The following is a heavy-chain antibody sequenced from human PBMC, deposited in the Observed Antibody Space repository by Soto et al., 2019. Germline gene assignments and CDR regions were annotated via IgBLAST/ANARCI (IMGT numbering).Heavy chain of an antibody. Sequence: EVQLVESGGGLVQPGGYLSLSCEASGFTFRNYDMHWVRQGTGKGLEWVSGISAAGDPDYADSVEGRFTISRENAQNSFFLQMNSLRVGDTAVYYCARTDRYFYVLDVWGQGTTVSVSS. V-gene: IGHV3-13*05. CDR1: GFTFRNYD. J-gene: IGHJ6*02. CDR2: ISAAGDP. CDR3: ARTDRYFYVLDV.